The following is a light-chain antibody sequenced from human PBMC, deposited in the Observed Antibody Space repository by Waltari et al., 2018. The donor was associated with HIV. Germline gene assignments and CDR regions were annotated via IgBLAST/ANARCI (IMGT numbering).Light chain of an antibody. CDR3: SSYTSSSALDVV. CDR2: DVS. V-gene: IGLV2-14*03. Sequence: QSALTQPASVSGSPGQSITTPCPGTSSDVGGYDYVSWSQQHPGQAPKLMIFDVSTRPSGVSNRFSGSKSGNTASLTISGLQAEDEADYYCSSYTSSSALDVVFGGGTKLTVL. CDR1: SSDVGGYDY. J-gene: IGLJ2*01.